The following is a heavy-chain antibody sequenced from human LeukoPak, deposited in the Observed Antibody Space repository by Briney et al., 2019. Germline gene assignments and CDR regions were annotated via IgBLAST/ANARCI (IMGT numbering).Heavy chain of an antibody. D-gene: IGHD5-18*01. CDR3: ARAIPYSYGYWSTNWFDP. CDR1: GGSLSSGDYY. Sequence: PSETLSLTCTVSGGSLSSGDYYWRWLRQPPGRGLEWIGYIYYSGSTYYNPSLKSRVTISVDTSKNQFSLKLSSVTAADTAVYYCARAIPYSYGYWSTNWFDPWGQGTLVTVSS. J-gene: IGHJ5*02. CDR2: IYYSGST. V-gene: IGHV4-30-4*01.